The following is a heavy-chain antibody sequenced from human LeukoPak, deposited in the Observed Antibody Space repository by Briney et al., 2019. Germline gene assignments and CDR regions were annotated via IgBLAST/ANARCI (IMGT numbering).Heavy chain of an antibody. J-gene: IGHJ4*02. D-gene: IGHD4-17*01. CDR2: INAGNGNT. Sequence: ASVKVCCKASGYTFTNYAMHWVRQAPGQRLEWMGWINAGNGNTKYSQEFQGRVTTTMDTSASAAYMELSSLRSDDMAVYYCAKVAARYGDYYFDYWGQGTLVTVSS. CDR3: AKVAARYGDYYFDY. CDR1: GYTFTNYA. V-gene: IGHV1-3*03.